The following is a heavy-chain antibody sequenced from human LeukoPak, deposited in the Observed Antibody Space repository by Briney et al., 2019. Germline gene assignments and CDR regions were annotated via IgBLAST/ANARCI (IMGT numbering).Heavy chain of an antibody. Sequence: PSETLSLTCTVSGVTISSYYWSWIRQPPGKGLEWIGYIYYSGSANYNPSLKGRVTISVDTSKNQLSLRLSSVTAADTAVYYCARSKYGDYPDYWGQGTLVTVSS. D-gene: IGHD4-17*01. CDR2: IYYSGSA. V-gene: IGHV4-59*01. CDR1: GVTISSYY. CDR3: ARSKYGDYPDY. J-gene: IGHJ4*02.